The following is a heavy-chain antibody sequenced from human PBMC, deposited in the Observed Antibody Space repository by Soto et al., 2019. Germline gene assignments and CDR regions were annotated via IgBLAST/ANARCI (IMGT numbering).Heavy chain of an antibody. V-gene: IGHV3-30*19. CDR3: ARSHQIIVLMAPFDY. J-gene: IGHJ4*02. Sequence: GGSLRLSCAASRFTFSSYGMHWVRQAPGKGLEWVAVISYDGSNKYYADSVKGRFTISRDNSKNTLYLQMNSLRAEDTAVYYCARSHQIIVLMAPFDYWGQGTLVTVSS. CDR2: ISYDGSNK. D-gene: IGHD2-8*01. CDR1: RFTFSSYG.